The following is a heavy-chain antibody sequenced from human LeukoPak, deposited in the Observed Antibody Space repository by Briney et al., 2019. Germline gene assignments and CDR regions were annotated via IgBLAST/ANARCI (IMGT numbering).Heavy chain of an antibody. CDR1: GFTFSSYW. J-gene: IGHJ4*02. CDR2: IRSDGSTT. CDR3: AGGLAATAY. Sequence: PGGSLRLSCAASGFTFSSYWMHWVRQDPGKGLVWVSRIRSDGSTTSYADSVKGRFTISGDNAQNTLYLQMNNLTAEDTAVYYCAGGLAATAYWGQGTLVTVSS. V-gene: IGHV3-74*01. D-gene: IGHD1-1*01.